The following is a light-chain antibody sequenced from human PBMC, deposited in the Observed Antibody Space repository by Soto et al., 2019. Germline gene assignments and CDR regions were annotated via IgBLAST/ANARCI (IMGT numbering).Light chain of an antibody. V-gene: IGLV2-23*02. J-gene: IGLJ1*01. CDR1: SSDVGRPNL. CDR2: EVN. CDR3: CSYAGSMTFV. Sequence: QSVLTQPASVSGCPGQSITISCTGSSSDVGRPNLVSWYQHHPGNAPKLIIYEVNKRPSGISDRFSGSKSGNTASLTISGLQAEDETDYYCCSYAGSMTFVCGTGTKVTVL.